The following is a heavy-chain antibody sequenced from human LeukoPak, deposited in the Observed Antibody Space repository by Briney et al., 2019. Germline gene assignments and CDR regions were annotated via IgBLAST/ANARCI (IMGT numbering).Heavy chain of an antibody. V-gene: IGHV4-34*01. CDR2: INHSGST. J-gene: IGHJ3*02. CDR3: ASHYDSSGSDAFDI. CDR1: GGSIGSYY. D-gene: IGHD3-22*01. Sequence: SETLSLTCTVSGGSIGSYYWSWIRQPPGKGLEWIREINHSGSTNYNPSLKSRVTISVDTSKNQFSLKLSSVTAADTAVYYCASHYDSSGSDAFDIWGQGTMVTVSS.